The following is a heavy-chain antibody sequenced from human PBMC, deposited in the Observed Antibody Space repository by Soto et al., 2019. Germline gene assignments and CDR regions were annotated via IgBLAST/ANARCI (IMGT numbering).Heavy chain of an antibody. Sequence: GSLRLSCAASGFKSVDYAMGWVRQAPGKGLEWVGRIKSKTDGGTTDYAAPVKGRFTISRDDSKNTLYLQMNSLKTEDTAVYYCTRDYDSSGYPTRFDYWGQGTLVTVSS. J-gene: IGHJ4*02. CDR1: GFKSVDYA. D-gene: IGHD3-22*01. CDR3: TRDYDSSGYPTRFDY. CDR2: IKSKTDGGTT. V-gene: IGHV3-15*01.